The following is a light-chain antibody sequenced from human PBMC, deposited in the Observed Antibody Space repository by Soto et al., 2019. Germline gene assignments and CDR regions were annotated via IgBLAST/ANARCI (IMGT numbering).Light chain of an antibody. Sequence: EIVMTQSPATLSVSTGERATLSCRASQSVSSNLAWYQQKPGQAPRLLIYGASTRATGIPARFSGSGSGTECTLTISSLQSEYFAVYYFQQYNNWPWTFGQGTKVEIK. J-gene: IGKJ1*01. CDR3: QQYNNWPWT. V-gene: IGKV3-15*01. CDR1: QSVSSN. CDR2: GAS.